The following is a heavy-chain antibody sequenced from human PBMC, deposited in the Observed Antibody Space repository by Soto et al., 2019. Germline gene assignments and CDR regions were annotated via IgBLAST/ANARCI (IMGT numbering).Heavy chain of an antibody. J-gene: IGHJ4*02. V-gene: IGHV2-5*02. D-gene: IGHD6-19*01. Sequence: QITLKESGPTLVKPTQTLTLTCTFSGFSLSTSGVGVGWILQPPGKALEWLALIYWDDDKRYSPSLKSRLTITKDTSKNQVVLTMTNMDPVDTATYYWAHRHDIAVAGATFDYWGQGTLVTVSS. CDR3: AHRHDIAVAGATFDY. CDR1: GFSLSTSGVG. CDR2: IYWDDDK.